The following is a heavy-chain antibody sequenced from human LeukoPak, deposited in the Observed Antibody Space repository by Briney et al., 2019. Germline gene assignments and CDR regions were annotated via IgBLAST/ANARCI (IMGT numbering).Heavy chain of an antibody. CDR3: ARDEGRGTMVRGVIQTYAFDI. Sequence: PGRSLRLSCAASGFTFSSYAMHWVRQAPGKGLEWVAVISYDGSNKYYADSVKGRFTISRDNSKNTLYLQMNSLRAEDTAVYYCARDEGRGTMVRGVIQTYAFDIWGQGTMVTVSS. CDR1: GFTFSSYA. D-gene: IGHD3-10*01. V-gene: IGHV3-30-3*01. CDR2: ISYDGSNK. J-gene: IGHJ3*02.